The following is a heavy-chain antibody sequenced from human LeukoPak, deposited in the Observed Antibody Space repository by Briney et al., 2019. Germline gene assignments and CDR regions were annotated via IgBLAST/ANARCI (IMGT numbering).Heavy chain of an antibody. D-gene: IGHD2-2*01. CDR2: IIPIFGTA. CDR3: AGGVPAAPRPYYFDY. CDR1: GGTFSSYA. Sequence: ASVKVSCKASGGTFSSYAISWVRQAPGQGLEWIGGIIPIFGTANYAQKFQGRVTITADESTSTAYMELSSLRSEDTAVYYCAGGVPAAPRPYYFDYWGQGTLVTVSS. V-gene: IGHV1-69*13. J-gene: IGHJ4*02.